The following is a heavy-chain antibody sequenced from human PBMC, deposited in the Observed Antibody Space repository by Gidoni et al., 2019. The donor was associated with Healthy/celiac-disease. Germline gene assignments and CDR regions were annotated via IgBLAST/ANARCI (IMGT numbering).Heavy chain of an antibody. J-gene: IGHJ4*02. D-gene: IGHD3-10*01. CDR1: GFTFSSYA. CDR3: AKDLEAMVRGGDDY. CDR2: ISGSVGST. V-gene: IGHV3-23*01. Sequence: EVQLLESGGGLVQPGGSLRLSCAASGFTFSSYAMSWVRQAPGKGLEWVSAISGSVGSTYYADSVKGRFTISRDNSKNTLYLQMNSLRAEDTAVYYCAKDLEAMVRGGDDYWGQGTLVTVSS.